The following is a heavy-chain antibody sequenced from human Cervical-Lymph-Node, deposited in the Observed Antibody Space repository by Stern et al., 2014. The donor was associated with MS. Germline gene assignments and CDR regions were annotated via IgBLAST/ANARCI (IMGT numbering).Heavy chain of an antibody. V-gene: IGHV4-4*02. D-gene: IGHD6-19*01. CDR2: IYHSGST. J-gene: IGHJ4*02. CDR1: GGSMSSTNW. CDR3: ARDDQWLEMPRFDY. Sequence: QVQLQESGPGLVAPSGTLSLTCTVSGGSMSSTNWWSWIRQSPGKGLEWIGEIYHSGSTNYNPSLKSRVTMSVDKSKNQFSLKLNSVTAADTAVYYCARDDQWLEMPRFDYWGQGTLVTVSS.